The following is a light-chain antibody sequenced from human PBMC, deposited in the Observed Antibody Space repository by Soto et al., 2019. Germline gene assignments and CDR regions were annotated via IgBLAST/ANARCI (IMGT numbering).Light chain of an antibody. CDR1: SNDVGGYNY. J-gene: IGLJ2*01. Sequence: QSALTQPRPVSGSPGQSVTISCTGTSNDVGGYNYVSWYQQHPGKAPKVMIYDVSKRPSGVPDRFSASKSGNTASLTISGLQAEDEADYYCCSYAGNFVVFGGGTKLTVL. V-gene: IGLV2-11*01. CDR2: DVS. CDR3: CSYAGNFVV.